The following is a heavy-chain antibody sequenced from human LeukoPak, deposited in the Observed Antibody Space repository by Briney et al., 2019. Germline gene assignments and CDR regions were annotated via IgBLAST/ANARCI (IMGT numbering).Heavy chain of an antibody. CDR3: ARDWGQLLRNNWFDP. D-gene: IGHD2-2*01. V-gene: IGHV3-7*03. Sequence: GGSLRLSCAASGFTFTSHWMSWVRQAPGKGLEWVANIKQDGSEESYVDSVEGRFTISRDNAKNSLYLQMNSLRVEDTAVYYCARDWGQLLRNNWFDPWGQGALVTVSS. CDR1: GFTFTSHW. CDR2: IKQDGSEE. J-gene: IGHJ5*02.